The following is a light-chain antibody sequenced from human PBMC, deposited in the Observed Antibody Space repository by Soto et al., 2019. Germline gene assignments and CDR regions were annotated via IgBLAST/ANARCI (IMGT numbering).Light chain of an antibody. CDR2: GAS. CDR1: HSISRY. V-gene: IGKV1-12*01. Sequence: QMTQSPSSVSASVGDRVTITCRASHSISRYLAWYQQKPGKAPKLLIYGASNLQPGVPTRFSGTGSGTEFTLTINNLQPEDAATYSCQQANSFPWTFGPGTKLE. J-gene: IGKJ1*01. CDR3: QQANSFPWT.